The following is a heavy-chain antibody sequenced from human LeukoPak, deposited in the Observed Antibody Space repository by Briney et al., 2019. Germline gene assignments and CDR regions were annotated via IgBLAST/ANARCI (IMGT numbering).Heavy chain of an antibody. Sequence: SETLSLTCAVYGGSFSGYYWSWIRQPPGKGLEWIGEINHSGSTNYNPSLKSRVTISVDTSKNQFSLELSSVTAADTAVYYCARGPPFDYWGQGTLVTVSS. CDR1: GGSFSGYY. CDR2: INHSGST. V-gene: IGHV4-34*01. CDR3: ARGPPFDY. J-gene: IGHJ4*02.